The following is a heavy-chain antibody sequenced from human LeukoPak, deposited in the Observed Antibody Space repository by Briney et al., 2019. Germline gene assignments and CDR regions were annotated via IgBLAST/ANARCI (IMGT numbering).Heavy chain of an antibody. Sequence: GGSLRLSCAASGFTFSSYAMHWVRQAPGKGLEWVAVISYDGSNKYYADSVKGRFTISRDNAKNSLYLQMNSLRAEDTAVYYCARRKVVVAATGTYYYYYGMDVWGQGTTVTVSS. V-gene: IGHV3-30-3*01. CDR1: GFTFSSYA. D-gene: IGHD2-15*01. J-gene: IGHJ6*02. CDR2: ISYDGSNK. CDR3: ARRKVVVAATGTYYYYYGMDV.